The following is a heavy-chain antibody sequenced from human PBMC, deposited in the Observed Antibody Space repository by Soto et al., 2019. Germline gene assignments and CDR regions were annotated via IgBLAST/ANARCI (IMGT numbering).Heavy chain of an antibody. CDR3: GRPFGGVIV. V-gene: IGHV3-72*01. CDR2: TRNKANSYTT. J-gene: IGHJ4*02. Sequence: EVQLVESGGGLVQPGGSLRLSCAASGFTLSGHYMDWVRQAPGKGLEWVGRTRNKANSYTTEYAASVKGRFTISRDDTKNSLYLQMNSLKTDDTAVYYCGRPFGGVIVWGQGTLVIVSS. CDR1: GFTLSGHY. D-gene: IGHD3-16*02.